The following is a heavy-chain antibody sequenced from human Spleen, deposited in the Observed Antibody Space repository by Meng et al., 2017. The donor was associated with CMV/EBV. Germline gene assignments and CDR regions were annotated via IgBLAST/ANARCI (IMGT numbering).Heavy chain of an antibody. J-gene: IGHJ4*02. Sequence: ASVKVSCNASGDTFTNEGISWVRQAPGQGLEWMGWISTYNGNTNYAQKLQGRVTMTTDTSTRTAYMELMSLRSDDTAVYYCARDHIHRGQDDLGFDYWGQGTLVTVSS. V-gene: IGHV1-18*01. CDR2: ISTYNGNT. CDR3: ARDHIHRGQDDLGFDY. D-gene: IGHD3-3*01. CDR1: GDTFTNEG.